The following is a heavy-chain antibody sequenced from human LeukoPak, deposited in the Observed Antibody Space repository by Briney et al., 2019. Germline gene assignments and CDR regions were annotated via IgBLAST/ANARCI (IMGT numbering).Heavy chain of an antibody. CDR3: ATGTFWSGYYTAENGFDY. CDR2: IDSHNGDT. J-gene: IGHJ4*02. V-gene: IGHV1-18*01. Sequence: ASVKVSCKASGYSFVFFGVSWVRQAPGQGPEWMGWIDSHNGDTKYAERLQGRVFMTTDTSTSTAYMELRSLRSDDTAVYYCATGTFWSGYYTAENGFDYWGQGTLVTVSS. D-gene: IGHD3-3*01. CDR1: GYSFVFFG.